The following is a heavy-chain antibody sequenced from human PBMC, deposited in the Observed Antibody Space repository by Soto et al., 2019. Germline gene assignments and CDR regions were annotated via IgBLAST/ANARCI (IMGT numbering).Heavy chain of an antibody. V-gene: IGHV3-7*01. CDR1: GFTFGTHW. Sequence: GGSLRLSCAASGFTFGTHWMIWVRQAPGKGLEWVANINQDGSATYRVDSVKGRFTISRDNAKDSLYLQMDSLRAEDTAVYYCARFRRPSAYIGISWGQGTLVTVSS. CDR2: INQDGSAT. D-gene: IGHD2-21*01. CDR3: ARFRRPSAYIGIS. J-gene: IGHJ5*02.